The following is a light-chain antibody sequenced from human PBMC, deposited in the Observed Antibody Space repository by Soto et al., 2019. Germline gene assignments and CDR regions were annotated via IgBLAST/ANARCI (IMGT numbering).Light chain of an antibody. CDR1: QSVSSNY. CDR3: QQYITEPET. CDR2: GAS. V-gene: IGKV3-20*01. Sequence: EVVLTQSPGTLSLSPEERATLSCRASQSVSSNYLAWYQQKPGQAPRLLIYGASSRATGTPDRFSGSGSGNDFTLTISRLEPEDFAVYHCQQYITEPETLGKGTKVDIK. J-gene: IGKJ1*01.